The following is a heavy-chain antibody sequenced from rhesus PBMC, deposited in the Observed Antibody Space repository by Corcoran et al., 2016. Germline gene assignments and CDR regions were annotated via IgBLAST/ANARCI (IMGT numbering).Heavy chain of an antibody. CDR2: ISGNSEST. CDR3: ARDAISLDV. CDR1: GVSFSGNY. J-gene: IGHJ5-2*02. V-gene: IGHV4-147*01. Sequence: QVLLQESGPGLVAPSEPLSLTCAVPGVSFSGNYWTWIRQSPGKGLEWIGYISGNSESTSYNPSLGGRVTISKDTSQNQYSLMLTSVTVADTAVYYCARDAISLDVWGRGALVTVSS.